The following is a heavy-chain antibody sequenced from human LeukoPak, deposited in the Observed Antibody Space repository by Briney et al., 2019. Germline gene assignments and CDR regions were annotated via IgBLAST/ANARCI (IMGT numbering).Heavy chain of an antibody. CDR1: GFTFSTYV. D-gene: IGHD3-3*01. CDR2: VSGNSRDT. V-gene: IGHV3-23*01. CDR3: AKDGGGSLEWLPPMDV. Sequence: TGGSLRLSCAASGFTFSTYVMSWVRQAPGKGLEWVSSVSGNSRDTYYPDSVKGRFTISRDNSKNTLYLQMNRLRAEDTAVYYCAKDGGGSLEWLPPMDVWGQGTTVTVSS. J-gene: IGHJ6*02.